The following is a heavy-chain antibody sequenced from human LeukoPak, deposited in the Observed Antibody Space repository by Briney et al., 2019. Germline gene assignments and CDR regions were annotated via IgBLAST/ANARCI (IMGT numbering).Heavy chain of an antibody. D-gene: IGHD2-2*02. CDR3: ARDGLGYCSSTSCYSGAFDI. CDR1: GFTFSNYW. J-gene: IGHJ3*02. Sequence: GGSLRLSCAGSGFTFSNYWMSWVRQAPGKGPEWVANIKQDGREKHYADSVKGRFTISRDNAKSSLYLQMNSLRAEDTAVYYCARDGLGYCSSTSCYSGAFDIWGQGTMVTVSS. V-gene: IGHV3-7*01. CDR2: IKQDGREK.